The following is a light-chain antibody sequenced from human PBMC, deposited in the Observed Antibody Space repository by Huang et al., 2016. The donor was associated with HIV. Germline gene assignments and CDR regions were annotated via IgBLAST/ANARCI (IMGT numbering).Light chain of an antibody. J-gene: IGKJ2*01. CDR3: QQYNSHPYT. V-gene: IGKV1-5*03. CDR1: QNILNW. Sequence: DIQMTQSPSTLSASVGDRVTITCRASQNILNWLAWYQQKPGRALSLVIYKTSTLQNVVPSRFSGSGSGTEFTLTISSLQPDDFATYYCQQYNSHPYTFGQGTKLDIK. CDR2: KTS.